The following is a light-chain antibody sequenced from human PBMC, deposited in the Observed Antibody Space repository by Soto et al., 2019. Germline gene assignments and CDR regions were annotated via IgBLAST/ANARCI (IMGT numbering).Light chain of an antibody. Sequence: EIVLTQSPLSLPVTPGEPASISCRSSRSILGSSGYNYLNWYLQKPGQSPQLLIYLGSSRASGVPDRFSGSGSGTGFTLTISRVEAGDVGVYFCAQGLAVPFTFGGGTKVDIK. CDR3: AQGLAVPFT. V-gene: IGKV2-28*01. J-gene: IGKJ4*01. CDR2: LGS. CDR1: RSILGSSGYNY.